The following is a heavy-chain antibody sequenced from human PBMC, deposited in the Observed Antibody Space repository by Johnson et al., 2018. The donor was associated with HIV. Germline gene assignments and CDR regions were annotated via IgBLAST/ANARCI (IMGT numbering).Heavy chain of an antibody. CDR3: TRVSFGEGAVDI. V-gene: IGHV3-72*01. J-gene: IGHJ3*02. CDR2: SRNKANSYTT. Sequence: EVQLVESGGGVVLPGRSLRLSCAASGFTFSSYGMHWVRQAPGKGLEWVGRSRNKANSYTTEYAASVKGRFTISRDDSKNSLYLQMNSLKTEDTAVYYCTRVSFGEGAVDIWGHGTMVTVSS. CDR1: GFTFSSYG. D-gene: IGHD3-10*01.